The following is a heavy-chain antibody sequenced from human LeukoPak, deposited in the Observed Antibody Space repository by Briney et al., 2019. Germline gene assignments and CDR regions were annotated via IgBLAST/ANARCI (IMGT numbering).Heavy chain of an antibody. CDR2: ISYDGSNK. Sequence: GGSLRLSCAASGFTFSSYAMHWVRQAPGKGLEWVAVISYDGSNKYYADSVKGRFTISRDNSKNTLYLQMNGLRAQDTAVYYCTTIAVLAAYFDYWGQGALVTVSS. CDR3: TTIAVLAAYFDY. J-gene: IGHJ4*02. CDR1: GFTFSSYA. D-gene: IGHD3-3*02. V-gene: IGHV3-30-3*01.